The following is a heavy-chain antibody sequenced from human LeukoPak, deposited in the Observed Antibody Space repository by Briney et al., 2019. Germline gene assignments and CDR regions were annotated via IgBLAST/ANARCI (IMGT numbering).Heavy chain of an antibody. CDR3: ARGQLLWFGEPITREYDAFDI. J-gene: IGHJ3*02. D-gene: IGHD3-10*01. Sequence: PGRSLRLSCAASGFSFSSYGMHWVRQAPGRGLEWVAFTWHDGIKKDYADSVKGRFTISRDNSKNTLYLQMNSLRAEDTAVYYCARGQLLWFGEPITREYDAFDIWGQGTMVTVSS. CDR1: GFSFSSYG. V-gene: IGHV3-30*19. CDR2: TWHDGIKK.